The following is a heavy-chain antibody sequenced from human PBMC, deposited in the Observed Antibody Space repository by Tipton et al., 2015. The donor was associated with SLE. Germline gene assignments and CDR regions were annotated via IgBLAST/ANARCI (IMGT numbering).Heavy chain of an antibody. CDR1: GGSFSGYY. J-gene: IGHJ3*02. CDR3: AREVVAYDAFDI. D-gene: IGHD2-2*01. Sequence: LRLSCAVYGGSFSGYYWSWIRQPPGKGLEWIGEINHSGSTNYNPSLKSRVTISVDTSKNQFSLKLSSVTAADTAVYYCAREVVAYDAFDIWGQGTMVTVSS. V-gene: IGHV4-34*01. CDR2: INHSGST.